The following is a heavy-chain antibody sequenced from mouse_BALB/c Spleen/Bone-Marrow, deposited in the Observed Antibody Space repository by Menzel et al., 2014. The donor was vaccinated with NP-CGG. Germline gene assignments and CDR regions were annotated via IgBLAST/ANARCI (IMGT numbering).Heavy chain of an antibody. CDR1: GFTFTDYA. CDR2: ISTYYGDA. D-gene: IGHD2-1*01. J-gene: IGHJ2*01. CDR3: ANYHGNHHY. Sequence: VQLLQSGVVLVGPGVSVKISCKGSGFTFTDYAMHWVKQSRAKSLEWIGVISTYYGDASYNQKFKGKTTMTVDKSYRTAYMEIDRLTLHDAPIYSRANYHGNHHYWGQGTTLTVSS. V-gene: IGHV1S137*01.